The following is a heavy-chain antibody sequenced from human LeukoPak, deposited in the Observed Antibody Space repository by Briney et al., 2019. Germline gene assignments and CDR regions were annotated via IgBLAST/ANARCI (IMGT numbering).Heavy chain of an antibody. Sequence: ASVKVSCKASGGTFSSYAISWVRQAPGQRLEWMGWINAGNGNTKYSQKFQGRVTITRDTSASTAYMELSSLRSEDTAVYYCARDHRIAAAGTVYWGQGTLVTVSS. J-gene: IGHJ4*02. CDR3: ARDHRIAAAGTVY. CDR1: GGTFSSYA. V-gene: IGHV1-3*01. CDR2: INAGNGNT. D-gene: IGHD6-13*01.